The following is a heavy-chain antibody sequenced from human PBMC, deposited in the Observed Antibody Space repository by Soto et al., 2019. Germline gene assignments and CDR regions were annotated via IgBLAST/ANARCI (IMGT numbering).Heavy chain of an antibody. Sequence: QAQLVESGGDLVKPGGSVRLSCAASGFIFGDYYMAWIRQAPGKGLEWIAYISKSISTIYYADSVKGRVSISRDTAKKSLYMLITGLTAQDSSAYYFDRPNGNYRGYVLNLWGRGTLVIVSS. D-gene: IGHD1-7*01. CDR2: ISKSISTI. CDR1: GFIFGDYY. V-gene: IGHV3-11*01. J-gene: IGHJ4*03. CDR3: DRPNGNYRGYVLNL.